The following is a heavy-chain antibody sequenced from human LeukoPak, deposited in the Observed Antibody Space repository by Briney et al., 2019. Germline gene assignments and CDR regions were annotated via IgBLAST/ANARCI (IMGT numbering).Heavy chain of an antibody. J-gene: IGHJ5*02. CDR2: IYYSGST. Sequence: GSLRLSCAASGFTFSSYAMSWVRQAPGKGLEWIGYIYYSGSTNYNPSLKSRVTISVDTSKNQFSLKLNSVTAADTAVYYCARERSMVRGLSWFDPWGQGTLVTVSS. V-gene: IGHV4-59*01. CDR1: GFTFSSYA. D-gene: IGHD3-10*01. CDR3: ARERSMVRGLSWFDP.